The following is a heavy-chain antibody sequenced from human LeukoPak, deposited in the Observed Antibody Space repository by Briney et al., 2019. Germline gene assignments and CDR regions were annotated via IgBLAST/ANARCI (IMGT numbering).Heavy chain of an antibody. D-gene: IGHD6-19*01. CDR3: ARQQWLPYYFDY. CDR1: GDSIGSSSYF. V-gene: IGHV4-39*01. CDR2: IYYSGST. J-gene: IGHJ4*02. Sequence: PSETLSLTCTVSGDSIGSSSYFWGWIRQPPGKGLGWIATIYYSGSTYYNPSLKSRVTISIDTSKNQFSLRLSSVTAADTAVYYCARQQWLPYYFDYWGQGTLVTVSS.